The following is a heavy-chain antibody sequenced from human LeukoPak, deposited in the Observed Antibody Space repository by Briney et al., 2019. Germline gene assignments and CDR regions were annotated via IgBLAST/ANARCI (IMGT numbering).Heavy chain of an antibody. J-gene: IGHJ5*02. Sequence: ASVKVSCKASGYTFTGNNIYWVRQAPGQGLEWMGWINPNSGDPKYSQKFQGRVTMTRDTSISTAYMEVTSLKSEYTAVYYCARGVVTSWFDFDPWGQGTLVTVSS. CDR1: GYTFTGNN. V-gene: IGHV1-2*02. CDR2: INPNSGDP. CDR3: ARGVVTSWFDFDP. D-gene: IGHD2-21*02.